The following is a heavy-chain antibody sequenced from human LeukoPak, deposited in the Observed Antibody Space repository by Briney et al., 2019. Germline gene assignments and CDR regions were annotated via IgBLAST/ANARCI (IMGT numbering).Heavy chain of an antibody. CDR1: GFTFSSYG. CDR2: IRYDGSNK. CDR3: ARDGIAAAGFDY. J-gene: IGHJ4*02. D-gene: IGHD6-13*01. Sequence: PGGSLRLSCAASGFTFSSYGMHWVRQAPGKGLEWVAFIRYDGSNKYYADSVEGRFTISRDNAKNSLYLQMNSLRAEDTAVYYCARDGIAAAGFDYWGQGTLVTVSS. V-gene: IGHV3-30*02.